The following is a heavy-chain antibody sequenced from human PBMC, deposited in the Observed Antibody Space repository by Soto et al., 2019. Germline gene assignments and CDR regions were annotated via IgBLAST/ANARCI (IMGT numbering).Heavy chain of an antibody. CDR3: ARDSSGWFYFDY. CDR1: GYTFTSYG. V-gene: IGHV1-18*01. D-gene: IGHD6-19*01. Sequence: ASVKVSCKASGYTFTSYGISWVRQAPGQGLEWMGWISAYNGNTNYAQKPQGRVTMTTDTSPSTAYMELRSLRSADTAVYYCARDSSGWFYFDYWGQGTLVTVSS. CDR2: ISAYNGNT. J-gene: IGHJ4*02.